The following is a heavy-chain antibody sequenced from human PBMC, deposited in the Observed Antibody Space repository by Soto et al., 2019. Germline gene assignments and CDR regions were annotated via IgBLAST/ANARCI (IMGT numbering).Heavy chain of an antibody. V-gene: IGHV3-48*01. Sequence: GALRLSCAASGFTFSSYAMNWVRQAPGKGLEWVSYISRRSSTIYYADSVKGRFTISRDNAKNSLYLQMNSLRAEDAAVHYCARLHDDGADYWSQGTLVSV. CDR2: ISRRSSTI. D-gene: IGHD4-17*01. CDR1: GFTFSSYA. J-gene: IGHJ4*01. CDR3: ARLHDDGADY.